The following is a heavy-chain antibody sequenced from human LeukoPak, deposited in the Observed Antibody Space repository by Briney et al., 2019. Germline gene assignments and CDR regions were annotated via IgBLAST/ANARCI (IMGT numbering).Heavy chain of an antibody. J-gene: IGHJ4*02. CDR2: IVASGTST. V-gene: IGHV3-23*05. CDR3: AQHPGPYGANPFDS. D-gene: IGHD4-23*01. CDR1: GITFSDYA. Sequence: GLSLRLSCAASGITFSDYAFSWVRQAPGKGLEWVSTIVASGTSTFQAASVKGRFTISRDPSTNTLFLHMTSLRAEDTALYYSAQHPGPYGANPFDSWGLGTLVTVSS.